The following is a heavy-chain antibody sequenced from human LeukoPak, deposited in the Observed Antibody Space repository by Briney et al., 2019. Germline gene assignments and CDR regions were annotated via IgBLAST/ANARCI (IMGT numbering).Heavy chain of an antibody. J-gene: IGHJ4*02. Sequence: GGSLRLSCAASGFTFSDHHMDWVRQAAGKGLEWVGHTRNKVNSYTTEYAASVKGRFTISRDDSKNSLYLQMNSLKTEDTALYYCARDLSNWGQGTLVTVSS. V-gene: IGHV3-72*01. CDR1: GFTFSDHH. CDR2: TRNKVNSYTT. CDR3: ARDLSN. D-gene: IGHD2/OR15-2a*01.